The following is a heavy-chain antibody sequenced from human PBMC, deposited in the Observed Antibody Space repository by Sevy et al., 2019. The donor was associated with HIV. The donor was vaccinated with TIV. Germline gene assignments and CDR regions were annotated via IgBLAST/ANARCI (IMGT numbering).Heavy chain of an antibody. CDR3: ARRGAFDFDTSGSLSP. Sequence: ASVKVSCKASGYTFTSFGISWVRQAPGQGLEWVGWISVYNGKINYAQNFQGRVTMTTDTSTRTAYMELKSLRSDDTAVYYCARRGAFDFDTSGSLSPWGQGTLVTVSS. CDR1: GYTFTSFG. J-gene: IGHJ5*02. CDR2: ISVYNGKI. V-gene: IGHV1-18*01. D-gene: IGHD3-22*01.